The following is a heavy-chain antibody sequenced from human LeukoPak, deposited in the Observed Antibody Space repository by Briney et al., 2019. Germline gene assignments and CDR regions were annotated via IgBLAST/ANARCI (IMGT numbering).Heavy chain of an antibody. V-gene: IGHV4-39*01. CDR1: GGSISSSSYY. CDR3: ASAKPFKSWFDP. CDR2: IYYSGST. D-gene: IGHD1-14*01. Sequence: TSETLSLTCTVSGGSISSSSYYWGWIRQPPGKGLEWIGSIYYSGSTYYNPSLKSRVTISVDTSKNQFSLKLSSVTAADTAVYYCASAKPFKSWFDPWGQGTLVTVSS. J-gene: IGHJ5*02.